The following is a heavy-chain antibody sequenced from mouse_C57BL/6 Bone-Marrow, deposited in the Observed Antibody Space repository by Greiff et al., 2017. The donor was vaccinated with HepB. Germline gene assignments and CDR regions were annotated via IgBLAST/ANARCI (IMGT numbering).Heavy chain of an antibody. Sequence: VQLKQSGPVLVKPGASVKMSCKASGYTFTDYYMNWVKQSHGKSLEWIGVINPYNGGTSYNQKFKGKATLTVDKSSSTAYMELNSLTSEDSAVYYCAKKFSHYYGSSYFDYWGQGTTLTVSS. CDR1: GYTFTDYY. CDR2: INPYNGGT. J-gene: IGHJ2*01. V-gene: IGHV1-19*01. D-gene: IGHD1-1*01. CDR3: AKKFSHYYGSSYFDY.